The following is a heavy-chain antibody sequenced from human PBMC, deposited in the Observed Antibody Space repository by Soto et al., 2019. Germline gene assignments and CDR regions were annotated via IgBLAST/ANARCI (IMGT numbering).Heavy chain of an antibody. J-gene: IGHJ4*02. V-gene: IGHV1-46*03. Sequence: ASVKVSCKASGYTFTSYYVHWVRQAPGQGLEWMGIINPSGGSTSYAQKFQGRVTMTRDTSTSTVYMELSSLRSEDTAVYYCARDSVLWFGEPHPYYFAYWGQGSLVTVSS. CDR2: INPSGGST. CDR1: GYTFTSYY. CDR3: ARDSVLWFGEPHPYYFAY. D-gene: IGHD3-10*01.